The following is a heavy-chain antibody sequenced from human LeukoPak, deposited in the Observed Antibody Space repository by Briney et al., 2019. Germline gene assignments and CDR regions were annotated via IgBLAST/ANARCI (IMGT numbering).Heavy chain of an antibody. CDR2: ISSSSSFI. J-gene: IGHJ4*02. V-gene: IGHV3-21*01. CDR3: ARGHYDILTASLNQFDY. D-gene: IGHD3-9*01. Sequence: GGSLRLSCAASGFTFSSYTINWVRQAPGKGLEWVSSISSSSSFIYYADSVKGRFTISRDNAKNSLYLQMNSLSAEDTAVYYCARGHYDILTASLNQFDYWGQGTLVTVSS. CDR1: GFTFSSYT.